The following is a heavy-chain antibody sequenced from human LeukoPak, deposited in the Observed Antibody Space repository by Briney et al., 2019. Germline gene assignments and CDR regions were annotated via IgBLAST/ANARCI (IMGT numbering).Heavy chain of an antibody. D-gene: IGHD3-22*01. CDR3: SRGASEIGGYYPEYFRH. J-gene: IGHJ1*01. CDR2: IKSYGSK. CDR1: GFTFSSYW. Sequence: GGPLTLLCAPSGFTFSSYWKHGPPHAPGKAVVCVSHIKSYGSKIYADSVKGRFSISRDYVKNTIYLQMNSLRAEDTGVYYCSRGASEIGGYYPEYFRHWGQGTLVTVSS. V-gene: IGHV3-74*01.